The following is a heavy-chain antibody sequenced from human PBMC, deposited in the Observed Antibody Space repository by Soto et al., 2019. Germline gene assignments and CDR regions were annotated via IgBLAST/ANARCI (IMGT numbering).Heavy chain of an antibody. CDR2: IYYIGST. V-gene: IGHV4-30-4*01. Sequence: QVQLQESGPGLVKSSQTLSLTCTVSGGSISSGDYYWSWIRQPPGKGMEWIGYIYYIGSTYYKSSLSSRVTISVDTSKNHFSLKLSSVTAADTAAYYCARLPIHYYGGNNYYFDYWGQGTLVTVSS. J-gene: IGHJ4*02. D-gene: IGHD4-17*01. CDR1: GGSISSGDYY. CDR3: ARLPIHYYGGNNYYFDY.